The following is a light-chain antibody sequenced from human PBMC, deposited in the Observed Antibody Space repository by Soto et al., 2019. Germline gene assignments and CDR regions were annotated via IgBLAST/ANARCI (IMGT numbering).Light chain of an antibody. J-gene: IGKJ1*01. CDR1: QSISSY. V-gene: IGKV1-39*01. CDR2: ATS. Sequence: DIQMTQSPSSLSASVGDRVTITCRASQSISSYLNWYQQKPGKAPKLLIYATSSLQSGVPSRFSGSGSGTDFTLTISSLQPEDFATYYCQQSYSRGGSCWTFGQGTKVDIK. CDR3: QQSYSRGGSCWT.